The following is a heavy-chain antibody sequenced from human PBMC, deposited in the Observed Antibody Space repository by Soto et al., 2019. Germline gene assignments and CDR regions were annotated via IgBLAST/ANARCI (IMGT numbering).Heavy chain of an antibody. D-gene: IGHD2-2*01. CDR1: GGSISSYY. V-gene: IGHV4-59*08. Sequence: QVQLQESGPGLVKPSETLSLTCTVSGGSISSYYWSWIRQPPGKGLEYIGYIYDSGSTNYNPSLKSRGTISVDTSKNQFSLKLSSVTAADTALYFCARLGRYQMGIFDYWGQGTLVTVSS. CDR2: IYDSGST. J-gene: IGHJ4*02. CDR3: ARLGRYQMGIFDY.